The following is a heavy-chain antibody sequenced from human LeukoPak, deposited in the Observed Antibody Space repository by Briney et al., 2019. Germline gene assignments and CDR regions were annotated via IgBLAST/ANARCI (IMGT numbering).Heavy chain of an antibody. CDR3: AKVGYCSSTSCYYYFDY. Sequence: GASVKVSCKASGYTFTSYYMHWVRQAPGQGLEWMGIINPSGGSTSYAQKFQGRVTMTRDTSTSTVYMELSSLRSEDTAVYYCAKVGYCSSTSCYYYFDYWGQGTLVTVSS. CDR2: INPSGGST. CDR1: GYTFTSYY. D-gene: IGHD2-2*01. V-gene: IGHV1-46*01. J-gene: IGHJ4*02.